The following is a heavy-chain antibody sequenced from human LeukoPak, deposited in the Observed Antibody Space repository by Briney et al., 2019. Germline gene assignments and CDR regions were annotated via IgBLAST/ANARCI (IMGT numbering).Heavy chain of an antibody. CDR1: GFTFSSYS. CDR3: AREVAYYDSSGYSGNWFDP. D-gene: IGHD3-22*01. CDR2: ISSSSSYI. V-gene: IGHV3-21*01. J-gene: IGHJ5*02. Sequence: GGSLRLSCAASGFTFSSYSMNWVRQAPGKGLEWVSSISSSSSYIYYADSVKGRFTISRDNAKNSLYLQMNSLRAEDTAVYYCAREVAYYDSSGYSGNWFDPWGQGTLVTVSS.